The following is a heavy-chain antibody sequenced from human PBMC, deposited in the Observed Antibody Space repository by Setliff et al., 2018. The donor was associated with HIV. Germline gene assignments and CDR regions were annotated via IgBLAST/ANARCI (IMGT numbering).Heavy chain of an antibody. CDR2: IGGSASGT. Sequence: PGGSLRLSCVGSGFTFNKYAMSWVRQAPGKGLEWVSAIGGSASGTYYKDSVKGRFTISRDNSKNTLYLQMNSLRVEDTAVYYCAKVKKLTADLRVDSFDIWGHGTMGTVSS. CDR1: GFTFNKYA. J-gene: IGHJ3*02. D-gene: IGHD7-27*01. V-gene: IGHV3-23*01. CDR3: AKVKKLTADLRVDSFDI.